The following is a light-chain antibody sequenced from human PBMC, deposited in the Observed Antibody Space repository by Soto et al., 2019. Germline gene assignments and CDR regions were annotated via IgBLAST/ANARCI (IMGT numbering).Light chain of an antibody. CDR2: EVS. CDR1: SSDVGAHDY. CDR3: SSYTSTNTL. J-gene: IGLJ3*02. V-gene: IGLV2-14*01. Sequence: QPVLTQPASVSGSPGQSITISCTGTSSDVGAHDYVSWYQQHPGKAPKLMIYEVSYRPSGVSNRFSGSKSGNTASLTISGLQAEDEATYYCSSYTSTNTLFGGGTKLTVL.